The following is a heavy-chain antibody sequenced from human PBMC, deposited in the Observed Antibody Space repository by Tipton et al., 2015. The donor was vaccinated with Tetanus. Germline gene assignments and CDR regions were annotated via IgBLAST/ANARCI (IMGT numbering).Heavy chain of an antibody. Sequence: QLVQSGAEVKKPGASMKVSCKAFGYIFTSYGISWVRQAPGQGLEGMGWISGNNGDTKYAQNLQGRVTMTTDTSTSTAYMELRSLRSDDTAVYYCARDRCSDVTCYFEMGGWGQGPLVTVSS. CDR2: ISGNNGDT. CDR3: ARDRCSDVTCYFEMGG. J-gene: IGHJ4*02. V-gene: IGHV1-18*01. CDR1: GYIFTSYG. D-gene: IGHD2-15*01.